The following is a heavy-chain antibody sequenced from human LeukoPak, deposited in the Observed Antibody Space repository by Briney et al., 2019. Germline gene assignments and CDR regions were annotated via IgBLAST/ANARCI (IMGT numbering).Heavy chain of an antibody. CDR1: GDFISRYY. CDR2: VYDRGGT. V-gene: IGHV4-59*01. D-gene: IGHD2-21*02. J-gene: IGHJ4*02. Sequence: SETLSLTCTVSGDFISRYYWSGIRQSPGKGLEWIGYVYDRGGTNYNPSLKSRAIISADTSKNQFSLKVTSVTAADTAVYYCARASDSGDWHLGYWGQGTLVTVSS. CDR3: ARASDSGDWHLGY.